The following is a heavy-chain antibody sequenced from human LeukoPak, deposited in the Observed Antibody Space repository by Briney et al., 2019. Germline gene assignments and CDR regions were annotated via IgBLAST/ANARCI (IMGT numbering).Heavy chain of an antibody. J-gene: IGHJ4*02. Sequence: ASVKVSCKASGGTFSSYAISWVRQAPGQGLEWMGGIIPIFGTANYAQKFQGRVTITTDESTSTAYMELSSPRSEDTAVYYCARTSSGWYGNFDYWGQGTLVTVSS. D-gene: IGHD6-19*01. V-gene: IGHV1-69*05. CDR1: GGTFSSYA. CDR2: IIPIFGTA. CDR3: ARTSSGWYGNFDY.